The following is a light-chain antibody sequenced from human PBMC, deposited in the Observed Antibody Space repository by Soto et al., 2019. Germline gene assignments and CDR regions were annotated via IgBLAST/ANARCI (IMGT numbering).Light chain of an antibody. CDR2: GAS. Sequence: EVVLTQSPATLSVSPGEGATLSCRASQSVSSKLAWYQQKPGQAPRLLIYGASTRATGIPARFSGSGSGTEFTLTISSLEPEDFAVYYCQQRSNWPPSTFGQGTKVDIK. V-gene: IGKV3-15*01. CDR1: QSVSSK. CDR3: QQRSNWPPST. J-gene: IGKJ1*01.